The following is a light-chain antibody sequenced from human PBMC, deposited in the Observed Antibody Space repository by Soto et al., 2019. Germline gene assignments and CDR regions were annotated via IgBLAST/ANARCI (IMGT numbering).Light chain of an antibody. CDR3: CSYAGSSTHV. Sequence: QSALTQPASVSGSPGQSITISCTGTSSDVGSYNLVSWYQQHPGKAPKLMIYEVSKRPSGVSNRFSGSKSGNTASLTISELQAEDEADYYCCSYAGSSTHVFGTGTKLTVL. J-gene: IGLJ1*01. CDR1: SSDVGSYNL. CDR2: EVS. V-gene: IGLV2-23*02.